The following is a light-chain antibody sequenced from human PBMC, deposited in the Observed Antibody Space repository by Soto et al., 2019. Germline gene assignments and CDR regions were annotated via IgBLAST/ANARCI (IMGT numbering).Light chain of an antibody. CDR2: DVT. Sequence: QSALTQPRSVSGSPGQSVTISFTGTSSDVGGYTYVSWYQQHPGKAPKLIIYDVTERPSVVPARFSGSKSGNTASLTISGLQAEDEADYYCCSYAGSYTYVFATGTKLTVL. CDR1: SSDVGGYTY. CDR3: CSYAGSYTYV. V-gene: IGLV2-11*01. J-gene: IGLJ1*01.